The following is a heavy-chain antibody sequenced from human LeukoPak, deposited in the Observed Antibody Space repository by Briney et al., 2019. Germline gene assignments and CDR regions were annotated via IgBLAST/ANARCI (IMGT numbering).Heavy chain of an antibody. CDR2: INPKTGDT. D-gene: IGHD3-10*01. CDR1: GYTFADYY. CDR3: VTDMGRKVSVVLRGLAYHMDV. Sequence: ASVKVSCEASGYTFADYYVNWVRQAPGQGLEWMGCINPKTGDTNYAQKFQGRVTLTRDTSINTAYMDLSSLKSDDSAVYYCVTDMGRKVSVVLRGLAYHMDVWGRGTAVIVSS. J-gene: IGHJ6*03. V-gene: IGHV1-2*02.